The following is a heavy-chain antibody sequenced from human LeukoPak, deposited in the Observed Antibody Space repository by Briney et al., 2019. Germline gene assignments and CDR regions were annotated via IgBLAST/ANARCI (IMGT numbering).Heavy chain of an antibody. V-gene: IGHV4-34*01. CDR2: VNESGGT. Sequence: SETLSLTCAVYIDSFSNYHWNWIRQTPAKGMEWIGEVNESGGTNISPSLRSRVILSVDTSKNQFSLKLISVTVADTAIYYCARGQGATVPQVGKNWFDPWGQGTRVAVSS. CDR3: ARGQGATVPQVGKNWFDP. J-gene: IGHJ5*02. CDR1: IDSFSNYH. D-gene: IGHD1-26*01.